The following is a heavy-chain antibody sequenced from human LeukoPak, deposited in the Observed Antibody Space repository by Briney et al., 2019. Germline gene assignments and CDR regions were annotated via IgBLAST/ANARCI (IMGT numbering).Heavy chain of an antibody. CDR2: IYYSGST. V-gene: IGHV4-30-4*08. D-gene: IGHD2-2*02. CDR1: GGSISSGDYY. CDR3: AREGYCSSTSCYNVE. Sequence: PSETLSLTCTVSGGSISSGDYYWSWIRQPPGKGLEWIGYIYYSGSTYYNPSLKSRVTISVDRSKNQFSLKLSSVTAADTAVYYCAREGYCSSTSCYNVEWGKGTTVTVSS. J-gene: IGHJ6*04.